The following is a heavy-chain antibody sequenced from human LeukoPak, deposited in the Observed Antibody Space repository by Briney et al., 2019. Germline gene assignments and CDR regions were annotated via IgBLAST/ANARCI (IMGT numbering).Heavy chain of an antibody. CDR3: AKHSGWYDEHYYYGMDV. D-gene: IGHD6-19*01. CDR1: GFTFSNYA. J-gene: IGHJ6*02. CDR2: ISGSGGST. V-gene: IGHV3-23*01. Sequence: GGSLRLSCAASGFTFSNYAMSWVRQAPGKGLEWVSVISGSGGSTYYADSVKGRFTISRDKSKNTLYLQMNSLRAEDTAVYYCAKHSGWYDEHYYYGMDVWGQGTTVTVSS.